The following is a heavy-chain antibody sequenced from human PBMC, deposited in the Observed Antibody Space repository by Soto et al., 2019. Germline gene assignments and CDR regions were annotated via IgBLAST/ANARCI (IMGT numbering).Heavy chain of an antibody. J-gene: IGHJ6*02. D-gene: IGHD2-2*01. V-gene: IGHV1-69*13. CDR1: GGTFSSYA. CDR3: ARSVSFRYQLLKRGMDV. Sequence: SVKVSCKASGGTFSSYAISWVRQAPGQGLEWMGGIIPIFGTANYAQKFQGRVTITADESTSTAYMELSSLRSEDTAVYYCARSVSFRYQLLKRGMDVWGQGTTVTVSS. CDR2: IIPIFGTA.